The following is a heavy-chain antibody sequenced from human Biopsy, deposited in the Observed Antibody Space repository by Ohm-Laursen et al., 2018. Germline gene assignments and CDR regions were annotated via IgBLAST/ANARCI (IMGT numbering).Heavy chain of an antibody. V-gene: IGHV4-59*01. CDR2: IYYSGST. Sequence: SETLSLTCTVSGGSISSDYWSWIRQTPGKGLEWIGYIYYSGSTNYNPSLKSRVTISVDTSKNQFSLRLNSVTAADTAVYYCARATNRTGWPYYYFYGMDVWGQGTTVTVSS. D-gene: IGHD6-19*01. CDR1: GGSISSDY. CDR3: ARATNRTGWPYYYFYGMDV. J-gene: IGHJ6*02.